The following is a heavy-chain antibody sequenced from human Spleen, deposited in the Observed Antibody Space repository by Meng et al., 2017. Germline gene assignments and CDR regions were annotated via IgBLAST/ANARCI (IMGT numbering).Heavy chain of an antibody. CDR2: FDPEDGQT. D-gene: IGHD1-26*01. CDR3: ATGPLGAISLTLDY. V-gene: IGHV1-24*01. J-gene: IGHJ4*02. CDR1: GYTLSEIS. Sequence: QVQLVQSGAEVKKPGASVNVSCKVSGYTLSEISIYWVRQTPGKGLEWMGGFDPEDGQTVYAQNFQDRVTMTEDTFTDTSYMELRSLTSEDTAVYYCATGPLGAISLTLDYWGQGTLVTVSS.